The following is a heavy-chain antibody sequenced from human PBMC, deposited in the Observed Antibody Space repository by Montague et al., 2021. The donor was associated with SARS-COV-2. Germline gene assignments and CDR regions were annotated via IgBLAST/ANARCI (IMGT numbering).Heavy chain of an antibody. CDR2: ISYDGGNA. J-gene: IGHJ4*02. CDR1: GFTFSSYT. CDR3: AREGALVDTPMMAFDY. D-gene: IGHD5-18*01. V-gene: IGHV3-30*04. Sequence: LRLSCAASGFTFSSYTMHWVRQAPGKGLEWVAIISYDGGNAYYADSVKGRFTVSRDNSKRTLYLEMDSPRAEDTAVYYCAREGALVDTPMMAFDYWGQGTLVTVSS.